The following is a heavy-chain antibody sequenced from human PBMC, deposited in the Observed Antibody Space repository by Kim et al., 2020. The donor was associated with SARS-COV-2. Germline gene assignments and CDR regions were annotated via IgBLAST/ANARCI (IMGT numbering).Heavy chain of an antibody. J-gene: IGHJ6*02. V-gene: IGHV3-33*05. CDR1: GFTFSSYG. CDR2: ISYDGSNK. D-gene: IGHD5-18*01. CDR3: ARDCGRYSYGSPDGMDV. Sequence: GGSLRLSCAASGFTFSSYGMHWVRQAPGKGLEWVAVISYDGSNKYYADSVKGRFTISRDNSKNTLYLQMNSLRAEDTAVYYCARDCGRYSYGSPDGMDVWGQGTTVTVSS.